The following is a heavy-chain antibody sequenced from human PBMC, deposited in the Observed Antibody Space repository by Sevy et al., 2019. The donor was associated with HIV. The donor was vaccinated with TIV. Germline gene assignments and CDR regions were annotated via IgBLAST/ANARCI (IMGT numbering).Heavy chain of an antibody. D-gene: IGHD6-19*01. J-gene: IGHJ4*02. CDR2: FYYSEST. CDR3: ARAFRAVAGSYYFDY. Sequence: SETLSLTCTVSGGSISTSSYYWGWIRQPSGKGLEWIGSFYYSESTYYNPSLKSRVTISVDTSKNQFSLKLSSVTAADTAVYYCARAFRAVAGSYYFDYWGQGTLVTVSS. V-gene: IGHV4-39*01. CDR1: GGSISTSSYY.